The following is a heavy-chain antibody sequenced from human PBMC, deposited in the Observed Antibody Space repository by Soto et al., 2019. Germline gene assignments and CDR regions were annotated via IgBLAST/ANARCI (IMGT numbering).Heavy chain of an antibody. CDR1: GGSISSSNW. V-gene: IGHV4-4*02. J-gene: IGHJ6*02. CDR3: ARGLRYGDYGRDYYYGMDV. CDR2: IYHSGST. D-gene: IGHD4-17*01. Sequence: QVQLQESGPGLVKPSGTLSLTCAVSGGSISSSNWWSWVRQPPGKGLEWIGEIYHSGSTNYNPSLKSRVTISVDTSKNQFSLKLSSVTAADTAVYYCARGLRYGDYGRDYYYGMDVWGQGTTVTVSS.